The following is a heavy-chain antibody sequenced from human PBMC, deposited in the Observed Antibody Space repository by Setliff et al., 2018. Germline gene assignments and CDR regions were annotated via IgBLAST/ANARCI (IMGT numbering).Heavy chain of an antibody. CDR3: ARDFSTPHFGVARGSYYFDC. J-gene: IGHJ4*01. CDR1: GGSISSYY. V-gene: IGHV4-59*01. Sequence: TLSLTCTVSGGSISSYYWSWIRQPPGKGLEWIGYIHISGSTNYNPSLKSRVTISVDTSKNQFSLKLSSVTAADTAVYYCARDFSTPHFGVARGSYYFDCWGLGILVTVSS. CDR2: IHISGST. D-gene: IGHD3-3*01.